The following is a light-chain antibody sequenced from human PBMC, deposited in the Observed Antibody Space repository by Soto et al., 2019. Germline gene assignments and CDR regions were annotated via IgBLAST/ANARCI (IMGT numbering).Light chain of an antibody. CDR3: CSYAGSSTFL. Sequence: QSALTQPASVSGSPGQSITISCTGTSSDVGSYNLVSWYQQHPGKAPKLMIYEVSKRPSGVSNRFSGSKSGTTASLTISGLQAEDEADYYCCSYAGSSTFLFGGGTKLTVL. J-gene: IGLJ2*01. V-gene: IGLV2-23*02. CDR1: SSDVGSYNL. CDR2: EVS.